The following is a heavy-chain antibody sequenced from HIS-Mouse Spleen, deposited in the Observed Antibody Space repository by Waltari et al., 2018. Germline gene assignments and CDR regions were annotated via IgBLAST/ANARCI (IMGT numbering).Heavy chain of an antibody. CDR1: GGTFSSYA. D-gene: IGHD6-6*01. V-gene: IGHV1-69*01. CDR2: IIPIFGTA. CDR3: VGVPSSSWGYYFDY. Sequence: QVQLVQAGAEGKRPGSSVKVSCTASGGTFSSYAISWVRQPPGQGLEWMGGIIPIFGTANYAQKFQGRVTITADESTSTAYMELSSLRSEDTAVYYCVGVPSSSWGYYFDYWGQGTLVTVSS. J-gene: IGHJ4*02.